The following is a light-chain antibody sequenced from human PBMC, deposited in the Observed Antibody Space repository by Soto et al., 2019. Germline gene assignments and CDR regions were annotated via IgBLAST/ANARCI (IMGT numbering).Light chain of an antibody. CDR1: QSFSSSY. CDR3: QQYGSSPT. CDR2: AAS. J-gene: IGKJ1*01. V-gene: IGKV3-20*01. Sequence: EIVLTQSPGTLSLSPGERATLSCRASQSFSSSYLAWYQQKPGQAPRLLIYAASARATGIPDSFSGSGSGTDFTLTISRLEPKDFAVYYCQQYGSSPTFGQGTKVDI.